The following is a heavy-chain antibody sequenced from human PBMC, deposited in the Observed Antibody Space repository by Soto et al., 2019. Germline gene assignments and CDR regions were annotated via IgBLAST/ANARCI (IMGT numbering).Heavy chain of an antibody. V-gene: IGHV4-59*01. J-gene: IGHJ3*02. CDR1: GGSISSYY. D-gene: IGHD4-17*01. CDR2: ISYSGST. Sequence: QVQLQESGPGLVKPSETLSLTCTVSGGSISSYYWSWIRQPPGKGLERIGFISYSGSTNYHPSLMCRATISVDMSKNQNSLRPSSVAPADTDRYYCASRVTLATTTGYGFDIWGQGTMVTVSS. CDR3: ASRVTLATTTGYGFDI.